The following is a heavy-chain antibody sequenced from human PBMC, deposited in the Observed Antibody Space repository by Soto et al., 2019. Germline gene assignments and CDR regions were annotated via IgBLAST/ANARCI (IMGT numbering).Heavy chain of an antibody. CDR1: GYTFVSYG. V-gene: IGHV1-18*04. CDR3: ARDQNFFDSSGYYDH. CDR2: ISPYNGNT. J-gene: IGHJ5*02. D-gene: IGHD3-22*01. Sequence: QIQLVQSAAEVKKPGASVKVSCKTSGYTFVSYGISWVRQAPGQVLEWMGWISPYNGNTNFAQRFRGRVTLTTDTSTDIVYMDLGSLKSDDTAVYYCARDQNFFDSSGYYDHWGQGTLITVSS.